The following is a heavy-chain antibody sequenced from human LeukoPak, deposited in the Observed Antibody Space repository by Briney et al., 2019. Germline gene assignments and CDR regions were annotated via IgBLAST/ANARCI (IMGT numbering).Heavy chain of an antibody. CDR1: GDSVSSNSAA. CDR3: ARDVGRGWSSFDY. V-gene: IGHV6-1*01. J-gene: IGHJ4*02. Sequence: SQTLSLTCAISGDSVSSNSAAWNWIRQSPSRGLEWLGRTYYRSGWNNDYAVSVKSRITINPDTSKNQSSLQLNSVTPEDTAVYYCARDVGRGWSSFDYWGQGTLVTVSS. CDR2: TYYRSGWNN. D-gene: IGHD6-19*01.